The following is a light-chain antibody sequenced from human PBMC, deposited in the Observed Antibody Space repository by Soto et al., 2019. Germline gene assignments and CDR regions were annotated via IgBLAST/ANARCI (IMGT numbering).Light chain of an antibody. CDR2: DAS. V-gene: IGKV3-11*01. CDR3: QQRSNWPVT. Sequence: EIVLTQSPAILSLSPGERATLSCRASQSVSSYFAWYQQKPGQAPRLLIYDASNRATGIPARFSGSGSGTDFTLTISSLEPEDFAVYYCQQRSNWPVTFGQGTRVEIK. CDR1: QSVSSY. J-gene: IGKJ1*01.